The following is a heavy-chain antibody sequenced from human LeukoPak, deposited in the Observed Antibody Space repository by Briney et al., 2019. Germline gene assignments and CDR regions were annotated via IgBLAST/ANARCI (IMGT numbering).Heavy chain of an antibody. J-gene: IGHJ4*02. CDR1: GFDFGTYA. CDR3: ASPYGPYTGSNDVFFDY. V-gene: IGHV3-30*01. D-gene: IGHD1-26*01. Sequence: GGSLRLSCSGSGFDFGTYAMHWVRQAPGKGLEWVGVITYDRRKQCYADSVKGGFTISSDNSNNTVYLHVNNLRAEDTSLYNRASPYGPYTGSNDVFFDYSGEGALVTASS. CDR2: ITYDRRKQ.